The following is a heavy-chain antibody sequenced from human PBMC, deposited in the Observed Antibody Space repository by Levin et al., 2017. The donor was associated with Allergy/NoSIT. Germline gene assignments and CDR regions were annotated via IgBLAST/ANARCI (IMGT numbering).Heavy chain of an antibody. V-gene: IGHV3-49*03. Sequence: GGSLRLSCTASGFTFGDYAMSWFRQAPGKGLEWVGFIRRRAYGGTTEYAASVKGRFTISRDDSKSIVYLQMSSLKTEDTAVYYCSSNEFGSNILHYAGDYWGQGTLVTVSS. D-gene: IGHD2/OR15-2a*01. CDR3: SSNEFGSNILHYAGDY. J-gene: IGHJ4*02. CDR1: GFTFGDYA. CDR2: IRRRAYGGTT.